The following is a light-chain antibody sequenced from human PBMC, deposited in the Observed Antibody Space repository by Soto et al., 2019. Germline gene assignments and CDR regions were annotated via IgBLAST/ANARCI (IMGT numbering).Light chain of an antibody. V-gene: IGLV2-23*02. J-gene: IGLJ1*01. CDR1: SSDVGTYNL. CDR2: EVT. CDR3: CSYGGSSPLPYV. Sequence: QSVLAQPASVSGSPEQSVTISCTGTSSDVGTYNLVSWYQQHPGKAPKLIIYEVTERPSGVSNRFSGSKFGNTASLTISGLLPEDESDYYWCSYGGSSPLPYVFGTGNDVTVL.